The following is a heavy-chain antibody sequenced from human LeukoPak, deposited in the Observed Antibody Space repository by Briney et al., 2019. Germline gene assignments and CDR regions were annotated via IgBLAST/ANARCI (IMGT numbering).Heavy chain of an antibody. CDR3: ARDSYFSNYVGYYYYYMDV. V-gene: IGHV4-39*07. Sequence: SETLSLTCTVSGGSISSSSYYWGWIRQPPGKGLEWIGSIYYSGSTYYNPSLKSRVTISVDTSKNQFSLKLSSVTAADTAVYYCARDSYFSNYVGYYYYYMDVWGKGTTVTVSS. CDR2: IYYSGST. J-gene: IGHJ6*03. CDR1: GGSISSSSYY. D-gene: IGHD4-11*01.